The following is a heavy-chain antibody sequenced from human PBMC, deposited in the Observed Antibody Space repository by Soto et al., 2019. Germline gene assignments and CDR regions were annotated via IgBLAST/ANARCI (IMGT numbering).Heavy chain of an antibody. CDR3: ARDPMETFQYDSGSFFNS. J-gene: IGHJ5*01. D-gene: IGHD3-10*01. V-gene: IGHV1-69*01. CDR1: AGTFSDYA. CDR2: IIPFLTKA. Sequence: QVQLVQSGAEVQKPGSSVHVSCKASAGTFSDYAINWVRQATGQGLELMGGIIPFLTKANFAQKFQGRVTITGKDSMTTVYTALHALRSEDTAVYSGARDPMETFQYDSGSFFNSWGQGTLVTVSS.